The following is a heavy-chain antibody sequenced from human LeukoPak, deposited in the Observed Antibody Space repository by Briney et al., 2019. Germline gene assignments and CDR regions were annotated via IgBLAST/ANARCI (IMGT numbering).Heavy chain of an antibody. Sequence: TSETLSLTCTVSGDSISSGTYYWSWIRQPAGKGLEWIGRIYTSGSTNYNPSLKSRVTISVDTSKNQFSLKLSSVTAADTAVYYCARTNAFDIWGQGTMVTVSS. V-gene: IGHV4-61*02. CDR1: GDSISSGTYY. CDR3: ARTNAFDI. CDR2: IYTSGST. J-gene: IGHJ3*02.